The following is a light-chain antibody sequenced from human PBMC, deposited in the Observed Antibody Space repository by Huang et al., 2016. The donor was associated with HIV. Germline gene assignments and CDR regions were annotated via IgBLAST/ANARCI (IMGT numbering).Light chain of an antibody. CDR1: QSISTW. Sequence: DIQMNQSPSTLSASVGDRVTITCRASQSISTWLAWYQQKPEKDPKRLIYKTSNLESGVPSRFSGSGSGTEFTLTISSLQPDDFATYYCQQYYSYSRTFGHGTKVEIK. V-gene: IGKV1-5*03. CDR2: KTS. CDR3: QQYYSYSRT. J-gene: IGKJ1*01.